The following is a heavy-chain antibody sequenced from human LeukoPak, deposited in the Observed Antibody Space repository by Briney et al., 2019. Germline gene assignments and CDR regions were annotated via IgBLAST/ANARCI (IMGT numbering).Heavy chain of an antibody. CDR2: IYSGGST. V-gene: IGHV3-66*02. CDR3: ARAGYYYDSSGYDAFDI. Sequence: GGSLRLFCAASGFTFSSYWMSWVRQAPGKGLEWVSVIYSGGSTYYADSVKGRFTISRDNSKNTLYLQMNSLRAEDTAVYYCARAGYYYDSSGYDAFDIWGQGTMVTVSS. CDR1: GFTFSSYW. J-gene: IGHJ3*02. D-gene: IGHD3-22*01.